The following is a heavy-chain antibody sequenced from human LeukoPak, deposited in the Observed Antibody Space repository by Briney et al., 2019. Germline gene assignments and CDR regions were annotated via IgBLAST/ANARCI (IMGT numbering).Heavy chain of an antibody. CDR1: GFTFSSYS. CDR2: ISSSSSTI. V-gene: IGHV3-48*04. D-gene: IGHD3-9*01. CDR3: ARDEYDILTGYYY. J-gene: IGHJ4*02. Sequence: GGSLRLSCAASGFTFSSYSMNWVRQAPGKGLEWVSYISSSSSTIYYADSVKGRFTISRDNAKNSLYLQMNSLRAEDTAVYYCARDEYDILTGYYYWGQGTLVTVSS.